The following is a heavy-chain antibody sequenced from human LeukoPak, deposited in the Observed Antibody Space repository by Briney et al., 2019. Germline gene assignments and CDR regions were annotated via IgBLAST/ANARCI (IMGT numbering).Heavy chain of an antibody. V-gene: IGHV3-21*01. CDR1: GFTFSSYS. CDR2: ISSSSSYI. Sequence: GGSLRPSCAASGFTFSSYSMNWVRQAPGKGLEWVSSISSSSSYIYYADSVKGRFTISRDNAKNSLYLQMNSLRAEDTAVYYCARFSAVVTTFDYWGQGTLVTVSS. J-gene: IGHJ4*02. CDR3: ARFSAVVTTFDY. D-gene: IGHD4-23*01.